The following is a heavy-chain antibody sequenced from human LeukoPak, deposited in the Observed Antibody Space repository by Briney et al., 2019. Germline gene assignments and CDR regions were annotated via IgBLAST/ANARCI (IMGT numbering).Heavy chain of an antibody. J-gene: IGHJ6*03. CDR2: IRYDGSNK. Sequence: GGSLRLSCAASGFTFSSYGMHWVRQAPGKGLEWVAFIRYDGSNKYYADSVKGRFTISRDNSKNTLYLQMNSLRAEDTAVYYCAKDGYGARGWYGYYYYCYMDVWGKGTTVTISS. V-gene: IGHV3-30*02. D-gene: IGHD2-15*01. CDR1: GFTFSSYG. CDR3: AKDGYGARGWYGYYYYCYMDV.